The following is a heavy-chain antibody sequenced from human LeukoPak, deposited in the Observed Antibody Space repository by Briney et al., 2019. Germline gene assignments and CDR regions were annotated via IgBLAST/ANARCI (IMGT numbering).Heavy chain of an antibody. CDR2: INPTGTST. V-gene: IGHV1-46*01. CDR1: GYSFTSHY. CDR3: ARDNSVGEIAWWFDP. D-gene: IGHD1-26*01. Sequence: ASVKVSCKASGYSFTSHYMHWVRQAPGQGLEWVGLINPTGTSTIYAQKFQGRVTMTRDMSTTTDYTEMSSLRSEDTAVYYCARDNSVGEIAWWFDPWGQGTLVTV. J-gene: IGHJ5*02.